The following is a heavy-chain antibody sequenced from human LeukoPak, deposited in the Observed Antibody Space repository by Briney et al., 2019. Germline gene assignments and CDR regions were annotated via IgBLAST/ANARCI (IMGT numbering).Heavy chain of an antibody. J-gene: IGHJ4*02. D-gene: IGHD1-26*01. Sequence: SETLSLTCTVSGGSISSYYWSWIRQPPGKGLEWLGYIYYTGSTNYNPSLKSRVTISVDTSKNQFSLKLSSVTAADTAVYYCATPYSGNYPLDYWGQGTLVTVSS. CDR3: ATPYSGNYPLDY. CDR2: IYYTGST. CDR1: GGSISSYY. V-gene: IGHV4-59*01.